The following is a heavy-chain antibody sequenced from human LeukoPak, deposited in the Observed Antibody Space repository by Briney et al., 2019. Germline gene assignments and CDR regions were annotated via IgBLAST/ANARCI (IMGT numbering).Heavy chain of an antibody. CDR3: AKDLLRVVPAAKGNWFDP. V-gene: IGHV3-30*02. J-gene: IGHJ5*02. Sequence: PGGSLRLSXAASGFTFSSYGMHWVRQAPGKGLEWVAFIRYDGSNKHYADSVKGRFTISRDNSKNTLYLQMNSLRAEDTAVYYCAKDLLRVVPAAKGNWFDPWGQGTLVTVSS. CDR1: GFTFSSYG. D-gene: IGHD2-2*01. CDR2: IRYDGSNK.